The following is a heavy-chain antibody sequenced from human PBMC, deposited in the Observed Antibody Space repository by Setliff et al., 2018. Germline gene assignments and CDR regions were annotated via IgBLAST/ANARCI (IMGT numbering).Heavy chain of an antibody. CDR1: GFTFSSYE. CDR2: ISWNSGSI. J-gene: IGHJ3*02. Sequence: PGGSLRLSCAASGFTFSSYEMNWVRQAPGKGLEWVSGISWNSGSIGYADSVKGRFTISRDNAKNSLYLQMNSLRAEDMALYYCAKSWSGYSDAFDIWGQGTMVTVSS. D-gene: IGHD3-3*01. V-gene: IGHV3-9*03. CDR3: AKSWSGYSDAFDI.